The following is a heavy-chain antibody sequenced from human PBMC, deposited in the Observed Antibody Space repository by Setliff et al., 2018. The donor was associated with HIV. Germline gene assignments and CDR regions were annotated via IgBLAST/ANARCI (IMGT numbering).Heavy chain of an antibody. V-gene: IGHV1-18*01. CDR2: ISVHNDNS. CDR1: TNTFLNYG. CDR3: ARDVGYCTATSCQKGLDY. D-gene: IGHD2-8*02. J-gene: IGHJ4*02. Sequence: ASVQVSCKASTNTFLNYGISWVRQAPGHGREWMGWISVHNDNSNYAQRFRDRVTMTTDIPTSTAYMELRGLRSDDTAAYYCARDVGYCTATSCQKGLDYWGQGTLVTVSS.